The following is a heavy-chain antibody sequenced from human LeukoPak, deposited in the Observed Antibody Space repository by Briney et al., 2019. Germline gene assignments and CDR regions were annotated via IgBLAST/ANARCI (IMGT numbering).Heavy chain of an antibody. Sequence: GGSLRLSCAASGFTVSSNYMSWVRQAPGKGLEWVSVIYSGGSTYYADSVKGRFTISRDNSKNTLYLQMNSLRAEDTAVYYCARHYYDSSGYYSFDYWGQGTLVTVSS. D-gene: IGHD3-22*01. CDR1: GFTVSSNY. V-gene: IGHV3-66*04. J-gene: IGHJ4*02. CDR2: IYSGGST. CDR3: ARHYYDSSGYYSFDY.